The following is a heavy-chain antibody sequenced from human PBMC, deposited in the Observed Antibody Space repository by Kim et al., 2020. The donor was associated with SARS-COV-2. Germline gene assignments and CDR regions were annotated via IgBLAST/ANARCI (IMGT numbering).Heavy chain of an antibody. Sequence: GESLKISCKGFGYSFSSYWIAWVRQMPGKGLEWMGIIYPDDSDIRYSPSFQGQVTISADKSTSTAYLQWSSLKASDTAMYYCARSGRLSWVYYYYMDVWG. CDR3: ARSGRLSWVYYYYMDV. CDR1: GYSFSSYW. D-gene: IGHD3-10*01. J-gene: IGHJ6*03. V-gene: IGHV5-51*01. CDR2: IYPDDSDI.